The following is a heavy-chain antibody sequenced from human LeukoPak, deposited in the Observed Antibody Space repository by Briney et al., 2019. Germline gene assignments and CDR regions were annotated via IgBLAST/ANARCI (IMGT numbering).Heavy chain of an antibody. J-gene: IGHJ3*02. CDR2: ISSSSSTI. CDR1: GFTFSSYS. D-gene: IGHD6-13*01. Sequence: GGSLRLSCAATGFTFSSYSMNWVRQAPGKGLEWVSYISSSSSTIYYADSVKGRFTISRDNAKNSLHLQMNSLRAEDTAVYYCARGPTPAAQGVGAFDIWGQGTMVTVSS. CDR3: ARGPTPAAQGVGAFDI. V-gene: IGHV3-48*04.